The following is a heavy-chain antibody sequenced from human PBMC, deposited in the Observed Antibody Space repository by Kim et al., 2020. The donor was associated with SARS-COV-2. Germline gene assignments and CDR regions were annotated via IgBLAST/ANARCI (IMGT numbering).Heavy chain of an antibody. J-gene: IGHJ6*03. CDR2: MNPNSGNT. V-gene: IGHV1-8*01. CDR1: GYTFTSYD. CDR3: ARSEMVAQLFYYYYYMDV. D-gene: IGHD2-15*01. Sequence: ASVKVSCKASGYTFTSYDINWVRQATGQGLEWMGWMNPNSGNTGYAQKFQGRVTMTRKTSISTAYMELSSLRSEDTAVYYFARSEMVAQLFYYYYYMDVWGRGTPITVSS.